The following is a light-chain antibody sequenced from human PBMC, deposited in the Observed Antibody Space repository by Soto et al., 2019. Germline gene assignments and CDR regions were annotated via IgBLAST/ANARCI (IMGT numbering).Light chain of an antibody. Sequence: NFMLTQPHSVSESPGKTVTISCTRSSGSIATNYVQWYQQRPGPSPSTVIYEDDQRPSGVPPRFSGSIDRSSNSASLTISGLKTEDEADYYCQSYDSSNVIFGGGTKLTVL. V-gene: IGLV6-57*01. CDR1: SGSIATNY. J-gene: IGLJ2*01. CDR3: QSYDSSNVI. CDR2: EDD.